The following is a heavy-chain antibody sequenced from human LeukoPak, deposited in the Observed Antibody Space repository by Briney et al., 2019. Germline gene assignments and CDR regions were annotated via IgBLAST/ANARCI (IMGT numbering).Heavy chain of an antibody. Sequence: SETLSLTCTVSGGSISSYYWSWIRQPPGKGLEWIGYIYYSGSTNYNPSLKSRVTISVDTSKNQFSLKLSSVTAADTAVYYCASYLYCSSTSCSGPFDYWGQGTLVTVSS. CDR1: GGSISSYY. V-gene: IGHV4-59*01. CDR3: ASYLYCSSTSCSGPFDY. J-gene: IGHJ4*02. CDR2: IYYSGST. D-gene: IGHD2-2*01.